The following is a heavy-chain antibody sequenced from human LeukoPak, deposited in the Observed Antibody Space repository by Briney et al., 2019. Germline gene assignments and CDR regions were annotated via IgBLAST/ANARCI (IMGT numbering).Heavy chain of an antibody. Sequence: SETLSLTCTVSGGSISSYYWSWIRKPPGKGLEWIGRIYTSGSTNYNPSLKSRVTMSVDTSKNQFSLKLSAVTAADTAVYYCAREPPEGWFDPWGQGTLVTVPS. CDR3: AREPPEGWFDP. J-gene: IGHJ5*02. CDR1: GGSISSYY. CDR2: IYTSGST. V-gene: IGHV4-4*07.